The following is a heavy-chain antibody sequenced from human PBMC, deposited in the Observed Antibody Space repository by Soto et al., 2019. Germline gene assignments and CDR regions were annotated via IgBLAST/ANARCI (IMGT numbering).Heavy chain of an antibody. CDR1: GGSISSYY. J-gene: IGHJ5*02. V-gene: IGHV4-59*01. CDR2: IYYSGST. Sequence: TCTVSGGSISSYYWSWIRQPPGKGLEWIGYIYYSGSTNYNPSLKSRVTISVDTSKNQFSLKLSSVTAADTAVYYCARDRELELSPWGQGTLVTVSS. CDR3: ARDRELELSP. D-gene: IGHD1-7*01.